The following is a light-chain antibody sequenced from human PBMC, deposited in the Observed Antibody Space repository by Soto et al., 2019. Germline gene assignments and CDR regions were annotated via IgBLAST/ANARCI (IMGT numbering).Light chain of an antibody. V-gene: IGKV2-28*01. CDR2: LGS. CDR1: QNLLHSNGYNY. Sequence: DIVMTQSPLSLPVTPGDPASISCRSSQNLLHSNGYNYLDWYLQKPGQSPQLLIFLGSNRASGVPDRFSGSGSGTDCTLKISRVAAEHVGVYYCVQSLQSPLTFGGGTKV. J-gene: IGKJ4*01. CDR3: VQSLQSPLT.